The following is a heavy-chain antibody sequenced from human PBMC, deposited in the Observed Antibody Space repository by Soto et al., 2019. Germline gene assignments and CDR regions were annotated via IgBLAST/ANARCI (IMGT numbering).Heavy chain of an antibody. CDR2: IVPMFGTA. CDR1: GGSFSSYV. J-gene: IGHJ5*02. V-gene: IGHV1-69*01. D-gene: IGHD4-17*01. CDR3: ARGSPTTVTTWFDP. Sequence: QVQLVQSGAEVKKPGSSVKVSCKASGGSFSSYVISWARQAPGQGLEWMGGIVPMFGTANYAQKFQGRVQFTADESTSTAYMEVNSLTSEDTAVYYCARGSPTTVTTWFDPWGQGTLVTVSS.